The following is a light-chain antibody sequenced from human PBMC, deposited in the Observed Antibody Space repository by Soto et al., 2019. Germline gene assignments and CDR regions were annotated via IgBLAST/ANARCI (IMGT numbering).Light chain of an antibody. CDR1: SXDVGGYDY. J-gene: IGLJ1*01. CDR2: EVS. V-gene: IGLV2-14*01. Sequence: QSVLTQPASVSGSPGQSITMSCTGTSXDVGGYDYVSRYQQHPGEVPKLIIFEVSSRPAWISNRFSASKSGNTASLTISGLQAEDEADYYCSSYTTSSSYVFGTGTKVTVL. CDR3: SSYTTSSSYV.